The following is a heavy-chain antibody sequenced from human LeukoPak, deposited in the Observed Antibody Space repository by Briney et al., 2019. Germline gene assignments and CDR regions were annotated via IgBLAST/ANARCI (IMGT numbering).Heavy chain of an antibody. V-gene: IGHV3-30*03. D-gene: IGHD2-2*01. J-gene: IGHJ4*02. CDR2: ISYDGSNK. Sequence: GRSLRLSCAASGFTFSSYGMHWVRQAPGKGLEWVAVISYDGSNKYYADSVKGRFTISRDNSKNTLYLQVNSLRAEDTAVYYCARDFGGIGYCSSTSCFPLDYWGQGTLVTVSS. CDR1: GFTFSSYG. CDR3: ARDFGGIGYCSSTSCFPLDY.